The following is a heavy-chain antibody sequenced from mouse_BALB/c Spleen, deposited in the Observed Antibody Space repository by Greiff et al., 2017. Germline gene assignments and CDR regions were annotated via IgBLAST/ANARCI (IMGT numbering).Heavy chain of an antibody. D-gene: IGHD2-3*01. Sequence: EVKLMESGGGLVQPGGSLKLSCAASGFTFSSYTMSWVRQTPEKRLEWVAYISNGGGSTYYPDTVKGRFTISRDNAKNTLYLQMSSLKSEDTAMYYCARHGTPMMPAWFAYWGQGTLVTVSA. CDR2: ISNGGGST. J-gene: IGHJ3*01. CDR3: ARHGTPMMPAWFAY. V-gene: IGHV5-12-2*01. CDR1: GFTFSSYT.